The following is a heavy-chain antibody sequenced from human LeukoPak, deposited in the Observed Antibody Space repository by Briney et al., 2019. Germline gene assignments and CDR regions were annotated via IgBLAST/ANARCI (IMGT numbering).Heavy chain of an antibody. J-gene: IGHJ4*02. CDR2: ISNGGGAT. CDR3: AREVWGSYEKGPLDH. V-gene: IGHV3-7*03. D-gene: IGHD3-16*01. CDR1: GYTFSPYW. Sequence: GGSLRLSCVASGYTFSPYWMSWVRQTPGKGLEWVASISNGGGATFYGDSVRGRFTVSRDDAKNSLFLQMNGLRSDDTAVYYCAREVWGSYEKGPLDHWGQGALVIVSS.